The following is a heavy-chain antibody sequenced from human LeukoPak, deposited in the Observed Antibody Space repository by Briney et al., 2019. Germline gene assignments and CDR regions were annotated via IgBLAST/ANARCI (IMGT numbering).Heavy chain of an antibody. Sequence: PSGTLSLTCTVSGGSISSYYWSWIRRPPGKGLEWIGYIYYSGSTNYNPSLKSRVTISVDTSKNQFSLRLSSVTAADTAVYYCARDVDTVLVDWGQGTLVTVSS. V-gene: IGHV4-59*13. CDR3: ARDVDTVLVD. J-gene: IGHJ4*02. CDR1: GGSISSYY. D-gene: IGHD2-2*03. CDR2: IYYSGST.